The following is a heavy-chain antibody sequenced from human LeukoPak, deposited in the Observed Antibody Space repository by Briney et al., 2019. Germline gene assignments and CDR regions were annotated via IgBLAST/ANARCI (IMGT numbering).Heavy chain of an antibody. V-gene: IGHV3-30-3*01. J-gene: IGHJ4*02. D-gene: IGHD3-22*01. Sequence: SGGSLRLSCAASGFTFSIYDMHWVRQAPGKGLEWVAFTSYDGSDKYYADSVRGRFTISRDNSKNRLYLQMNSLRAEDTAVYYCARVPDNAGYYDYWGQGTLVSVSS. CDR3: ARVPDNAGYYDY. CDR1: GFTFSIYD. CDR2: TSYDGSDK.